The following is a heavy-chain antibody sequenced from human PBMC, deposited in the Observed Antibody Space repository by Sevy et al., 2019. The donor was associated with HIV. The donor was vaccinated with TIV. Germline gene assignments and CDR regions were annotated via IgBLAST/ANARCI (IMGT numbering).Heavy chain of an antibody. CDR1: EFTVSESY. Sequence: GGSLRLSCAAYEFTVSESYMTWIRQAPGKGLVWIAYISASGSRIHYADSVKGRFTISRDNSKNSLYLQMNSLEVEDTAVYYCAREPSIPGTTFYQVGAVDNWGQGTLVTVSS. V-gene: IGHV3-11*01. D-gene: IGHD2-21*01. CDR2: ISASGSRI. J-gene: IGHJ4*02. CDR3: AREPSIPGTTFYQVGAVDN.